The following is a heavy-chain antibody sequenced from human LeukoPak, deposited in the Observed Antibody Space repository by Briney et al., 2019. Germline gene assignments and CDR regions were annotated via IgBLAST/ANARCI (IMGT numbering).Heavy chain of an antibody. D-gene: IGHD1-26*01. Sequence: ASVKVSCKASGYTFTSYYMHWVRQAPGQGLEWMGIINPSGGSTSYAQKFQGRVTMTRDTSTSTVYMELSSLRSEDTAVYYCARAGEWELLDNDAFDIWGQGTLVTVSS. CDR3: ARAGEWELLDNDAFDI. CDR1: GYTFTSYY. J-gene: IGHJ3*02. CDR2: INPSGGST. V-gene: IGHV1-46*01.